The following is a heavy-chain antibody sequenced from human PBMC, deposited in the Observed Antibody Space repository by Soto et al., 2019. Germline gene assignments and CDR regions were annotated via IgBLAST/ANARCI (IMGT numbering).Heavy chain of an antibody. J-gene: IGHJ4*02. CDR1: GYTFTGYY. D-gene: IGHD3-22*01. CDR2: INPNSGGT. Sequence: ASVKVSCKASGYTFTGYYMHWVRQAPGQGLEWMGWINPNSGGTNYAQKFQGRVTMTRDTSISTAYMELSRLRSDDTAVYYCARGVPMIVVAHFDYWGQGTLVTVSS. V-gene: IGHV1-2*02. CDR3: ARGVPMIVVAHFDY.